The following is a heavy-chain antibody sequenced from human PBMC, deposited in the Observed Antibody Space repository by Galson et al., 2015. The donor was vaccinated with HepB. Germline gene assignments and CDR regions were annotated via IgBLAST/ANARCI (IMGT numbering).Heavy chain of an antibody. CDR2: IYHSGST. CDR3: ARVGGYIDY. V-gene: IGHV4-30-2*01. CDR1: GGSISSGGYS. Sequence: TLSLTCAVSGGSISSGGYSWSWIRQPPGKGLEWIGYIYHSGSTYYNPSLKSRVTISVDRSKNQFSLKLSSVTAADTAVYYCARVGGYIDYWGQGTLVTVSS. J-gene: IGHJ4*02. D-gene: IGHD3-22*01.